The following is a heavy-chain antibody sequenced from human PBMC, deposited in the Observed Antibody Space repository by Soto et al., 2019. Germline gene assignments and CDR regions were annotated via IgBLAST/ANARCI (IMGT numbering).Heavy chain of an antibody. J-gene: IGHJ3*02. CDR1: GGSISSSSYY. CDR3: SIPTVTHDAFDI. D-gene: IGHD4-17*01. CDR2: IYYSGST. Sequence: QLQLQESGPGLVKPSETLSLTCTVSGGSISSSSYYWGWIRQPPGKGLEWIGSIYYSGSTYYNPSLKRRVTISVDPSQNQFSLKLSSVTAADTAVYYCSIPTVTHDAFDIWGQGTMVTVSS. V-gene: IGHV4-39*01.